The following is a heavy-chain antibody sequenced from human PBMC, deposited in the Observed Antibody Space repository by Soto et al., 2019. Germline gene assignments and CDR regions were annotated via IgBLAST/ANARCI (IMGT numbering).Heavy chain of an antibody. V-gene: IGHV4-59*01. J-gene: IGHJ4*02. Sequence: SETLSLTCTVSGGSISTYYWSWIRQPPGKGLEWIGYIHYSGSTNYNPSLKSRVTISVDTSKNQFSLKLSSVTAADTAVYYCARAYGGYADYWGQGALVTAPQ. CDR3: ARAYGGYADY. CDR1: GGSISTYY. CDR2: IHYSGST. D-gene: IGHD5-12*01.